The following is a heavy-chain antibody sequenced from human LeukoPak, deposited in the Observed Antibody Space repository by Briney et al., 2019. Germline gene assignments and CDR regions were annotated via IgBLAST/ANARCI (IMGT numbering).Heavy chain of an antibody. V-gene: IGHV3-30-3*01. CDR1: GFTFAIYA. J-gene: IGHJ4*02. CDR3: ARGGGMYYYDSGLDY. Sequence: PGGSLRLSCAASGFTFAIYAMHWVRQAPGKGLEWVAVISYDGNNKYYADSVKGRFTISRDNSKNTLYLQMNSLRAEDTAVYYCARGGGMYYYDSGLDYWGQGTLVTVSS. CDR2: ISYDGNNK. D-gene: IGHD3-22*01.